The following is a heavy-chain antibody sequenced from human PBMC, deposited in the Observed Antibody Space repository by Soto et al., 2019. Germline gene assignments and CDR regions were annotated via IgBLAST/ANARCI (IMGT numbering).Heavy chain of an antibody. CDR2: INWNGVNK. J-gene: IGHJ1*01. V-gene: IGHV3-9*01. CDR1: GFMWEDYS. D-gene: IGHD3-16*01. Sequence: LTLFTAVSGFMWEDYSMHSVSRAPGKGLEWVSGINWNGVNKGYADSVQGRFTISRDNAKKSLYLQMNYLSPEDTALYFCAKDVDRLGELWGYFQNWGQGTVVTVSS. CDR3: AKDVDRLGELWGYFQN.